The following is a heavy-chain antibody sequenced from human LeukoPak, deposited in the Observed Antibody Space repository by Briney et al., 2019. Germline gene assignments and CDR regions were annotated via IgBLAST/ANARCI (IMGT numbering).Heavy chain of an antibody. CDR1: GYTFTGYY. J-gene: IGHJ4*02. CDR2: INPNSGGT. V-gene: IGHV1-2*02. CDR3: ARDLFLERLFDY. D-gene: IGHD1-1*01. Sequence: ASVKVSCKASGYTFTGYYMHWVRQAPGQGLEWMGWINPNSGGTNYAQKFQGRVTMTRDTSISTAYMELSRLRSDDTAVYYCARDLFLERLFDYWGQGTLVTVSS.